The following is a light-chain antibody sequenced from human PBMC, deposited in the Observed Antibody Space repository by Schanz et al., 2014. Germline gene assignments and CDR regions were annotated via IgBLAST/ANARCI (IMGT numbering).Light chain of an antibody. V-gene: IGKV3-20*01. Sequence: EIVLTQSPATLSLSPGERATLSCRASQSVSSNLAWYQQTPGQAPRLLIYGVSSRATGIPDRFSGSGSGTDFTLIISRLEPEDFGVYYCEQYGSSSRVTFGGGTKVEIK. J-gene: IGKJ4*01. CDR3: EQYGSSSRVT. CDR2: GVS. CDR1: QSVSSN.